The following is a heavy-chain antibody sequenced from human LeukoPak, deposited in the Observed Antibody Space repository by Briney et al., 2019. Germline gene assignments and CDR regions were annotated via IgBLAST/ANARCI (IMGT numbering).Heavy chain of an antibody. V-gene: IGHV3-11*01. CDR2: ISSSGTTI. CDR3: ARDPYCSGGYCYRSGWFDP. CDR1: GFTFSDYY. J-gene: IGHJ5*02. Sequence: PGGSLRLSCAASGFTFSDYYMSWIRQAPGKGLEWISHISSSGTTIYNADSVKGRFTISRDNAKKLLFLQMNSLRAEDTAVYYCARDPYCSGGYCYRSGWFDPWGQGTLVTVSS. D-gene: IGHD2-15*01.